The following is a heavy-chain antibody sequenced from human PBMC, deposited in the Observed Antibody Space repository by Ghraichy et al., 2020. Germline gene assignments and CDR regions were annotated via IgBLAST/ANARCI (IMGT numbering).Heavy chain of an antibody. CDR2: FYYGGTT. J-gene: IGHJ5*02. V-gene: IGHV4-39*01. D-gene: IGHD3-10*01. Sequence: ESLNISCTFSGASISHTYYWAWIRQPPGKGLEWIGSFYYGGTTYYNPSLESRITISVDTSNNQFSLKLNSVTASDTAVYYCARHSGSYYYGSGSYYSNWFDPWGQGTLVTVSS. CDR1: GASISHTYY. CDR3: ARHSGSYYYGSGSYYSNWFDP.